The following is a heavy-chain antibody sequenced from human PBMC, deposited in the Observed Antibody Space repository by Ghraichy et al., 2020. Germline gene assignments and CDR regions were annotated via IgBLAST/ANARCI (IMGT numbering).Heavy chain of an antibody. Sequence: GESLNISCAASGFTFRSSDFNYDFSSYAVMWVRQAPGKGLEWVSSISGGGDSLFYRDSVKGRFTISRDNSRNMLYLQMNSLRAEDTATYYCAAGNVIVTTAGLVRPWGRGTLVTVSS. CDR1: GFTFRSSDFNYDFSSYA. J-gene: IGHJ5*02. CDR2: ISGGGDSL. CDR3: AAGNVIVTTAGLVRP. V-gene: IGHV3-23*01. D-gene: IGHD1-1*01.